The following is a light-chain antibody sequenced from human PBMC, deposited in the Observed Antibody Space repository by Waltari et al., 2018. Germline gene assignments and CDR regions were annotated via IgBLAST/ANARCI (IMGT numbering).Light chain of an antibody. Sequence: EIVLTQSPATLSMSPGERVTLSCRATQSVSRSLDWYQQKPGQAPRLLIYDTSTRATGVPARFSGSGSGTEFTLTINSLQSEDFAVYYCQQYNEWPLTFGGGTKVEI. J-gene: IGKJ4*01. CDR1: QSVSRS. CDR2: DTS. CDR3: QQYNEWPLT. V-gene: IGKV3-15*01.